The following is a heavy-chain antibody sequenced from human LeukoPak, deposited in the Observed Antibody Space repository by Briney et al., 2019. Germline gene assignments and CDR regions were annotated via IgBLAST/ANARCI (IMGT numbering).Heavy chain of an antibody. CDR2: MYYSGIT. D-gene: IGHD1-1*01. CDR1: GGSITSHY. V-gene: IGHV4-59*11. CDR3: ARDRSTIGMDV. Sequence: SETLSLTCTVSGGSITSHYWSWIRQPPGKGLEWIGYMYYSGITNYNPSLKSPVTISVDTSKNQFSLKLSSVTAADTAVYYCARDRSTIGMDVWGQGTTVTVSS. J-gene: IGHJ6*02.